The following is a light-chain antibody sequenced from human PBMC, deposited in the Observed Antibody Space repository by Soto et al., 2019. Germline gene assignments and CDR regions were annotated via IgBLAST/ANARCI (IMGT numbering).Light chain of an antibody. CDR1: QSVSSSY. CDR3: QQYDSSPRT. Sequence: EIVLTQSPGTLSLSPGERATLSCRASQSVSSSYLAWYQQKPGQAPRLLTYGASTRATGIPARFSGSGSGTEFTLTISSLQSEDFAVYYCQQYDSSPRTLGQGTKVDI. V-gene: IGKV3-20*01. J-gene: IGKJ1*01. CDR2: GAS.